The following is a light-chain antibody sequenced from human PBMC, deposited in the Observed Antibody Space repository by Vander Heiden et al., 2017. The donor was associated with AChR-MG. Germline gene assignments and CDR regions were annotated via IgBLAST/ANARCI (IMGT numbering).Light chain of an antibody. V-gene: IGKV2-30*01. CDR2: KVS. J-gene: IGKJ2*01. CDR1: QSLLNHDGDTF. Sequence: VVMTQSPLFLPVTLGQPASISCRSSQSLLNHDGDTFLIWFHQRPGQSPRRLIYKVSDRDSGVPDRFSGSGSGSDFTLSISRVEADDVGVYYCMQGTHSPFTFGQGTKLEIK. CDR3: MQGTHSPFT.